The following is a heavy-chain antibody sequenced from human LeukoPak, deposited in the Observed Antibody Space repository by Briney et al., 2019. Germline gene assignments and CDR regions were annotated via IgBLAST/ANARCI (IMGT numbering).Heavy chain of an antibody. CDR1: GFTFSSYG. Sequence: SGGSLRLSCAASGFTFSSYGMSWVRQAPGKGLEWVSAISGSGGSTYYADSVKGRFTISRDNAKNSLYLQMNSLRAEDTAVYYCAKYFARYYEGEDWGQGTLVTVSS. D-gene: IGHD3-22*01. J-gene: IGHJ4*02. CDR3: AKYFARYYEGED. V-gene: IGHV3-23*01. CDR2: ISGSGGST.